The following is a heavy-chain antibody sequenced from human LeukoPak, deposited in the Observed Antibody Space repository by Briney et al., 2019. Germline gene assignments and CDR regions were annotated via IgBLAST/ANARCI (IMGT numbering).Heavy chain of an antibody. D-gene: IGHD2-2*01. CDR1: GYTFTSYS. CDR2: ISAYNGNT. V-gene: IGHV1-18*01. CDR3: ARGEPNYCSRTSCYYFDY. J-gene: IGHJ4*02. Sequence: ASVKVSCKASGYTFTSYSISWVRQAPGQGLEWMGWISAYNGNTNYAQKLQGRVTMTTDTSASTAYMELRSLRSDDTAVYYCARGEPNYCSRTSCYYFDYWGQGTLVTVSS.